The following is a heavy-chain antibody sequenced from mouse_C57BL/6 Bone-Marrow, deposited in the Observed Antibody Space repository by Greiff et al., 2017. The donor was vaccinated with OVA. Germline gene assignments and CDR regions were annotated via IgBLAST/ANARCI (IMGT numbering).Heavy chain of an antibody. J-gene: IGHJ2*01. Sequence: EVKLVESGGDLVKPGGSLKLSCAASGFTFSSYGLSWVRQTPVKRLEWVATISSGGSYTYYPDSVKGRFTISRDNAKHTLYLQMSSLKSDDTAMYYCARDPTAQATCCDYWGQGTTLTVAS. CDR3: ARDPTAQATCCDY. CDR1: GFTFSSYG. V-gene: IGHV5-6*02. D-gene: IGHD3-2*02. CDR2: ISSGGSYT.